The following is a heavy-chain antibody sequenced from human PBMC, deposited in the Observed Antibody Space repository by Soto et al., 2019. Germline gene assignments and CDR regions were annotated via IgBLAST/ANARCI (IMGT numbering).Heavy chain of an antibody. Sequence: EVHLVEAGGGRGKPGESLPLSCAASGFTFGSFTLNWVRQAPGKGLEWVSSISSSSAYIYYAESVKGRFTISRDNARSTLYLQMNSLRLDDTAVYFCARDGLTFGGDWGQGTLVAVSS. V-gene: IGHV3-21*06. J-gene: IGHJ4*02. CDR2: ISSSSAYI. CDR3: ARDGLTFGGD. D-gene: IGHD3-16*01. CDR1: GFTFGSFT.